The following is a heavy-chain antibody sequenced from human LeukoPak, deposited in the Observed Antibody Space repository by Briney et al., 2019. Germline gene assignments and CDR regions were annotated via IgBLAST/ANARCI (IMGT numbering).Heavy chain of an antibody. D-gene: IGHD2-2*01. CDR3: ARDIVVVPATFDY. V-gene: IGHV3-7*01. CDR1: GFPFSSYW. Sequence: GGSLRLSCAASGFPFSSYWMSWVRQAPGKGLEWVANINQDGGEKFYVDSVKGRFTISRDSAKNSLYLQMNSLRAEDTAMYYCARDIVVVPATFDYWGQGTLVSVSS. J-gene: IGHJ4*02. CDR2: INQDGGEK.